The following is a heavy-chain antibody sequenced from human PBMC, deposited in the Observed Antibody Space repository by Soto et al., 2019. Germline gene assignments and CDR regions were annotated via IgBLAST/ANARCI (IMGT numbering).Heavy chain of an antibody. CDR2: ISDSGANT. V-gene: IGHV3-23*01. J-gene: IGHJ6*02. CDR1: GFTFSDYA. Sequence: GGLLRLSCAASGFTFSDYAMSWVRQAPGKGLEWVSAISDSGANTYYTDSMKGRFTISRDNSKNTLFLQLNSLRAEDTAVYHCAKGYSSAWYTPDVWGQGTTVTVSS. CDR3: AKGYSSAWYTPDV. D-gene: IGHD6-13*01.